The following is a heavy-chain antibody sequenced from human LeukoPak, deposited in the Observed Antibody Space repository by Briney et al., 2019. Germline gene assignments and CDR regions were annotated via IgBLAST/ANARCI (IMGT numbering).Heavy chain of an antibody. Sequence: TSGTLSLTCTVSGGPISSSSYYWGWIRQPPGPRLEWIASIYYSGSTYYNPSLKSRVTISVDTSKNQFSLKLSSVTAADTAVYYCARHVLSGYLNYWYFDLWGRGTLVTVSS. CDR3: ARHVLSGYLNYWYFDL. V-gene: IGHV4-39*01. CDR1: GGPISSSSYY. D-gene: IGHD3-3*01. J-gene: IGHJ2*01. CDR2: IYYSGST.